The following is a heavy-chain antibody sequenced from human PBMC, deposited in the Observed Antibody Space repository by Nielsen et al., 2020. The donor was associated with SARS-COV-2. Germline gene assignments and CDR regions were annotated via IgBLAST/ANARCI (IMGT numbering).Heavy chain of an antibody. CDR2: ISAYNGNT. Sequence: ASVKVSCKASGYTFTSYGISWVRQAPGQGLEWMGWISAYNGNTNYAQKLQGRVTMTTDTSTSTAYMELRSLRSEDTAVYYCARGGIAAADIYYYYGMDVWGQGTTVTVSS. CDR1: GYTFTSYG. J-gene: IGHJ6*02. CDR3: ARGGIAAADIYYYYGMDV. D-gene: IGHD6-13*01. V-gene: IGHV1-18*01.